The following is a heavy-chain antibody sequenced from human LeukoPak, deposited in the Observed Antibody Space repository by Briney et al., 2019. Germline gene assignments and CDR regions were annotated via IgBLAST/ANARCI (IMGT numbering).Heavy chain of an antibody. CDR3: AKGPVEAGLFDY. Sequence: PGGSLRLSCAASGFTFSSYAMSWVRQAPGEGLEWVSAISGSGGSTYYADSVKGRFTISRDNSKNTLYLQMNSLRAEDTAVYYCAKGPVEAGLFDYWGQGTLVTVSS. CDR1: GFTFSSYA. J-gene: IGHJ4*02. V-gene: IGHV3-23*01. CDR2: ISGSGGST. D-gene: IGHD6-19*01.